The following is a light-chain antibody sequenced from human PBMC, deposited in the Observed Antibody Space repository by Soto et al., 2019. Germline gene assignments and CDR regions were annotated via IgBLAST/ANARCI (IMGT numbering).Light chain of an antibody. J-gene: IGKJ1*01. V-gene: IGKV3-11*01. Sequence: IVLTQSPATLSLSPGERATLSCRASLSVCSSLAWYQQTPGQAPRLLIYDASNRPTGIPVRFSGSGSGTYLTLTISSLEPEDFAVDYWQQRSNRAWTVGQGTRWIS. CDR1: LSVCSS. CDR2: DAS. CDR3: QQRSNRAWT.